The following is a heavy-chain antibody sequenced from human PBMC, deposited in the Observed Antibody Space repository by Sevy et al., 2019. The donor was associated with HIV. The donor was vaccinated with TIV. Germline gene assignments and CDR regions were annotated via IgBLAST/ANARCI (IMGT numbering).Heavy chain of an antibody. CDR3: ARVGDEWLVYYFDY. CDR2: MNPNSGNT. J-gene: IGHJ4*02. V-gene: IGHV1-8*01. D-gene: IGHD6-19*01. Sequence: ASVKVSCKASGYTFTSYDINWVRQATGQGLEWMGWMNPNSGNTGYAQKFQGRVTMTRNTSISTAYMELSSLRSEDTAVYYCARVGDEWLVYYFDYWGQGTLVTVSS. CDR1: GYTFTSYD.